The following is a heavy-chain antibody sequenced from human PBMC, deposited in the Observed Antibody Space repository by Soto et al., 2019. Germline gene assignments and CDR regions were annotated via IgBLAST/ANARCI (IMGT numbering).Heavy chain of an antibody. V-gene: IGHV3-66*01. CDR3: ARVYN. Sequence: SLRLSCAASGFTVNNNYMFWVRQAPGKGLEWVSVIYTGGSTYYADSVKGRFTISRDNSKNTLYLQVNSLRVEDTAVYYCARVYNWGQGTQVTVSS. CDR2: IYTGGST. J-gene: IGHJ4*02. CDR1: GFTVNNNY. D-gene: IGHD1-1*01.